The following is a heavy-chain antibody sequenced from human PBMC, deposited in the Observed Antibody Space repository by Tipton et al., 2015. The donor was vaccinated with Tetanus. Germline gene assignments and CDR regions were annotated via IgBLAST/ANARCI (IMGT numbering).Heavy chain of an antibody. D-gene: IGHD2-21*01. Sequence: TLSLTCTVSGGSISSFYWYWIRQPPGKGLEWIAYIYQNGDANYNPSLQSRVTISVDTSKNQFSLQLAFVTAADTAIYYCARERIEAFHYRGLDVWGPGTTVTVSS. CDR2: IYQNGDA. CDR3: ARERIEAFHYRGLDV. CDR1: GGSISSFY. V-gene: IGHV4-59*01. J-gene: IGHJ6*02.